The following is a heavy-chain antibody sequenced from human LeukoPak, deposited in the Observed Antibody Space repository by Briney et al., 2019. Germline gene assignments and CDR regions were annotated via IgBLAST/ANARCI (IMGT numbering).Heavy chain of an antibody. J-gene: IGHJ4*02. CDR1: GNTLSELS. D-gene: IGHD1-26*01. Sequence: ASVKVSCKVSGNTLSELSMHWVRQAPGKGLEWMGGVDPEDDKNIYAQKFQGRVTMTEDTSTDTAYTELSNLRSEDTAVYYCVTDHQWQLLGYWGQGTLVTVSS. CDR3: VTDHQWQLLGY. CDR2: VDPEDDKN. V-gene: IGHV1-24*01.